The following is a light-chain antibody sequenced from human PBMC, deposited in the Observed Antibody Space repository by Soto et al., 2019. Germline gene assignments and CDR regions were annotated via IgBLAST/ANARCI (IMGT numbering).Light chain of an antibody. Sequence: QSALTQPPSASGSPGQSVTISCTGTSSDVGGYNYVSWYQQHPGKAPKLMIYEVSKRPSGVPDRFSGSKSGNTASLTVSGVHAAEEADDYYCSYSGSNNSLVFGGGTKLTVL. CDR2: EVS. J-gene: IGLJ2*01. CDR3: CSYSGSNNSLV. V-gene: IGLV2-8*01. CDR1: SSDVGGYNY.